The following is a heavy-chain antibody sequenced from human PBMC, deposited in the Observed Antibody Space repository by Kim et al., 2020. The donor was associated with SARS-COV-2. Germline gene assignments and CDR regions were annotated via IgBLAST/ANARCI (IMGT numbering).Heavy chain of an antibody. D-gene: IGHD5-12*01. CDR1: GFTFSSYA. Sequence: GGSLRLSCAASGFTFSSYAMSWVRQAPGKGLEWVSAISGSGGSTYYADSVKGRFTISRDNSKNTLYLQMNSLRAEDTAVYYCASPWGWLQPHYYYGMDVWGQGTTVTVSS. CDR2: ISGSGGST. V-gene: IGHV3-23*01. J-gene: IGHJ6*02. CDR3: ASPWGWLQPHYYYGMDV.